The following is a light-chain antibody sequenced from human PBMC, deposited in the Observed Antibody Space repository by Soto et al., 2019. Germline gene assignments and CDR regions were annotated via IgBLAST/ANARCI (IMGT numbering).Light chain of an antibody. CDR2: GAS. CDR3: QLFGGSPPGGT. J-gene: IGKJ3*01. V-gene: IGKV3-20*01. Sequence: EVVLTQSPGTLSLSPGARATLSCRASQSVNDNHLAWYQQKGGQAPRLLIYGASTRATGVPERFSGSGFGTAYGPIIARLEPEDFALYYWQLFGGSPPGGTVGPGTTVEI. CDR1: QSVNDNH.